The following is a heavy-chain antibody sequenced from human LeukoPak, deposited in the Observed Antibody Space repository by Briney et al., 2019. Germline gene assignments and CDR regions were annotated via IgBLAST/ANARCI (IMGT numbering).Heavy chain of an antibody. CDR2: MNPNSGNT. CDR3: AVDTAMVTPLDY. Sequence: ASVKVSCKASGYTFTSYDINWVRQATGQGLEWMGWMNPNSGNTGYAQKFQGRVTMTRNTSISTAYMELSSLRSEDTAVYYCAVDTAMVTPLDYWGQGTPVTVSS. V-gene: IGHV1-8*01. J-gene: IGHJ4*02. D-gene: IGHD5-18*01. CDR1: GYTFTSYD.